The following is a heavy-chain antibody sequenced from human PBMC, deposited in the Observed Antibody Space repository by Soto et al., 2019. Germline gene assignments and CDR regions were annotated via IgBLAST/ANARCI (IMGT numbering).Heavy chain of an antibody. CDR3: AKDMQRGSSGWYYFDY. J-gene: IGHJ4*02. CDR1: GFTFTSYW. Sequence: PGGSLRLSCAASGFTFTSYWMQWVRQAPGKGLVWVSRINFDGSSTSYADSVKGRFTISRDNSKNTLYLQMNSLRAEDTAVYYCAKDMQRGSSGWYYFDYWGQGTLVTVSS. CDR2: INFDGSST. D-gene: IGHD6-19*01. V-gene: IGHV3-74*01.